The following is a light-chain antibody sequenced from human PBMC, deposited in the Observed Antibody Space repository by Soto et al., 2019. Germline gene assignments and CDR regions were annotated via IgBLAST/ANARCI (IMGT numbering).Light chain of an antibody. J-gene: IGKJ1*01. CDR3: QQCNIYPWT. V-gene: IGKV1-5*03. Sequence: DIQMTQSPSTLSASIGDRVTITCRANENISSWLAWYQQRPGKAPKVLIYKASSLESGVPSRFSGSGSGTEFTLTISSLQPDDFATYYCQQCNIYPWTFGHGTKVEIK. CDR2: KAS. CDR1: ENISSW.